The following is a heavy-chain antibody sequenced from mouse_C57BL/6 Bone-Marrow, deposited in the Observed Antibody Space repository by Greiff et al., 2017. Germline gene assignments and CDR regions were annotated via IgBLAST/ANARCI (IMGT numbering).Heavy chain of an antibody. CDR3: ASGYYGSPWFAY. CDR2: IHPNSGST. J-gene: IGHJ3*01. CDR1: GYTFTSYW. Sequence: QVQLQQPGAELVKPGASVKLSCKASGYTFTSYWMHWVKQRPGQGLEWIGMIHPNSGSTNYNEKFKSKATLTVDKSSSTAYMQLSSLTSEASAVYYGASGYYGSPWFAYWGQGTLVTVSA. D-gene: IGHD1-1*01. V-gene: IGHV1-64*01.